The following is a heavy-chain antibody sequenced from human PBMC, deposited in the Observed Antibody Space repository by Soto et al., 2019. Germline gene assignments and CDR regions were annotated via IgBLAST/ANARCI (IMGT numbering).Heavy chain of an antibody. V-gene: IGHV4-34*01. CDR2: INHSGST. CDR1: GGSFSGYY. Sequence: SETLSLTCAVYGGSFSGYYWSWIRQPPGKGLEWIGEINHSGSTNYNPSLKSRVTISVDTSKNQFSLKLSSVTAADTAVYYCARSSIAARPFDDWGQGTLVTVSS. J-gene: IGHJ4*02. D-gene: IGHD6-6*01. CDR3: ARSSIAARPFDD.